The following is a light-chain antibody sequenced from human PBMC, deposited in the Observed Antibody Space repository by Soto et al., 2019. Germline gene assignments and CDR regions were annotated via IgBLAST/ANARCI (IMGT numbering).Light chain of an antibody. Sequence: QSALTQPPSVSGSPGQSVTISCTGTPYNYVTWYQQHAGKAPKLIIYDVSKRPSGVSDRFSGSKSGYTASLTVSGLQAEDEADYHCCASAGNYEGVFGGGTKLTVL. CDR2: DVS. CDR1: PYNY. V-gene: IGLV2-11*01. J-gene: IGLJ3*02. CDR3: CASAGNYEGV.